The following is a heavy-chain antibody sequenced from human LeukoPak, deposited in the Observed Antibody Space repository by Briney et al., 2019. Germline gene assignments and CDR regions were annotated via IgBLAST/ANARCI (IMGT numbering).Heavy chain of an antibody. J-gene: IGHJ4*02. Sequence: SETLSLTCAVYGGSFSGYYWSWIRQPPGKGLEWIGEINHSGSTNYNPSLKRRLTISVDPSKNQFSLKLSSVTAADTAVYYCARGSANYYDSSGYYPFDYWGQGTLVTV. CDR2: INHSGST. V-gene: IGHV4-34*01. CDR1: GGSFSGYY. CDR3: ARGSANYYDSSGYYPFDY. D-gene: IGHD3-22*01.